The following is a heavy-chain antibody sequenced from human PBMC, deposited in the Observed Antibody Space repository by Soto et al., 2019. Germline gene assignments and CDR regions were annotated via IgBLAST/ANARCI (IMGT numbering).Heavy chain of an antibody. D-gene: IGHD4-17*01. CDR1: GYTFTSYG. CDR2: ISAYNGNT. V-gene: IGHV1-18*01. Sequence: ASVKVSCKASGYTFTSYGISWVRQAPGQGLEWMGWISAYNGNTNYAQKLQGRVTMTTDTSTSTAYMELRSLRSDDTALYYCARVTSPYGDYGVYDYWGQGTLVTVSS. J-gene: IGHJ4*02. CDR3: ARVTSPYGDYGVYDY.